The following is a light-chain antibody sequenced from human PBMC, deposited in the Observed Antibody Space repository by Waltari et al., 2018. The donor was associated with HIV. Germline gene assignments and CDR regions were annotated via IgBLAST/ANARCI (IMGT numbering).Light chain of an antibody. V-gene: IGLV1-47*01. CDR2: RNN. Sequence: QSVLTQPPSASGTHGQSVPISCSGTSSNIGTNHVYWYQQFPGTAPKLLIYRNNKRPSGVPDRFSGSKSGTSASLDISGLRSDDEAEYYCAAWDDTLTVVFGGGTKLTVL. J-gene: IGLJ2*01. CDR1: SSNIGTNH. CDR3: AAWDDTLTVV.